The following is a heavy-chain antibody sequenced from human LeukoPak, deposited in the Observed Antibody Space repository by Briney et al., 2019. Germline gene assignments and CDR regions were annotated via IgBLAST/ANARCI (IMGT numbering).Heavy chain of an antibody. Sequence: ASVKVSCKASGYTFTSYGISWVRQAPGQGHEWMGWISAYNGNTNYAQKLQGRVTMTTDTSTSTAYMELRSLRSDDTAVYYCARLTSLVWWFDPWGQGTLVTVSS. V-gene: IGHV1-18*01. CDR3: ARLTSLVWWFDP. J-gene: IGHJ5*02. D-gene: IGHD3-16*01. CDR1: GYTFTSYG. CDR2: ISAYNGNT.